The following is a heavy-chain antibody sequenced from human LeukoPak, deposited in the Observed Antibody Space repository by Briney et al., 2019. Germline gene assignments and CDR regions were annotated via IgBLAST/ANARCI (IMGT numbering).Heavy chain of an antibody. CDR2: ISWDGGST. D-gene: IGHD4-23*01. Sequence: GGSLRLSCAASGFTFDEYTMQWVRQAPGKGLERVSLISWDGGSTYYADSVKGRFTISRDNSKNSLYLQMNSLRTEDTALYYCAKDHTRYGGNYPHFDYWGQGTLVTVSS. CDR1: GFTFDEYT. V-gene: IGHV3-43*01. CDR3: AKDHTRYGGNYPHFDY. J-gene: IGHJ4*02.